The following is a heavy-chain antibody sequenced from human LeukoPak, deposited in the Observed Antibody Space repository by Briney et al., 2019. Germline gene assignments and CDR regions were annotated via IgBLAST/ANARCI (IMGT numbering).Heavy chain of an antibody. CDR2: IYSGGST. CDR3: ARVVGDCSGGSCFLFGYYYYYMDV. CDR1: GFTVSSNY. V-gene: IGHV3-53*01. J-gene: IGHJ6*03. D-gene: IGHD2-15*01. Sequence: GGSLRLSCAASGFTVSSNYMSWVRQAPGKGLEWVSVIYSGGSTYYADSVKGRFTISRDNSKNTLYLQMNSLRAEDTAVYYCARVVGDCSGGSCFLFGYYYYYMDVWGKGTTVTVSS.